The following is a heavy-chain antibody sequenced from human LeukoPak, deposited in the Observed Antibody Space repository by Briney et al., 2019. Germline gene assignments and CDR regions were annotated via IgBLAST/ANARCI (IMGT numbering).Heavy chain of an antibody. D-gene: IGHD1-26*01. CDR1: GDSIRSSSYY. Sequence: SETLSLTCTVSGDSIRSSSYYWGWTRQPPGKGLEWIGNIYYSGSTYYNPSLTSRVTISVDTSKNQFSLKLSSVTAADTAVYYCARVSRSGSYFGAFEIWGQGTMVTVSS. V-gene: IGHV4-39*07. J-gene: IGHJ3*02. CDR2: IYYSGST. CDR3: ARVSRSGSYFGAFEI.